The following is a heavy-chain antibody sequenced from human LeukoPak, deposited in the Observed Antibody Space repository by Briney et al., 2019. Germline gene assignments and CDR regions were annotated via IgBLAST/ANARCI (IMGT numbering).Heavy chain of an antibody. CDR1: GFSLSTSGMC. CDR3: ARIYRYCSTTSCYVPDY. J-gene: IGHJ4*02. CDR2: IDWDDDK. Sequence: SGPTLVNPPQTLTLTCSFSGFSLSTSGMCVSWIRQPPGKALEWLARIDWDDDKYYSTSLKTRLTISKGTSKNQVVLTMTNMDPVDTATYYCARIYRYCSTTSCYVPDYWGQGTLVTVSS. V-gene: IGHV2-70*11. D-gene: IGHD2-2*01.